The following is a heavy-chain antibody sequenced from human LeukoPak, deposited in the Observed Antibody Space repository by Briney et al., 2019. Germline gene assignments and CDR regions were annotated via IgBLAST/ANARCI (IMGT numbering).Heavy chain of an antibody. V-gene: IGHV4-39*01. CDR2: IYYTGRT. J-gene: IGHJ3*02. D-gene: IGHD1-26*01. CDR1: GDSFSRNTYS. CDR3: ARLALLGGSFVGAFDI. Sequence: SETLSLTCTVSGDSFSRNTYSWGWIRQPPGKGLEWIGSIYYTGRTFYNPSLKSRVTISVETSKNQFSLKRSSVTAAATAVYYCARLALLGGSFVGAFDIWGQGTIFTVSS.